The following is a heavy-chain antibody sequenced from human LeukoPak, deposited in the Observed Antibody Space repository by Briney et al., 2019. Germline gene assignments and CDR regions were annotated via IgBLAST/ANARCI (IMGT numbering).Heavy chain of an antibody. CDR1: GFTFDDYA. CDR2: ISWNSGSI. V-gene: IGHV3-9*01. Sequence: PGGSLRLSCAASGFTFDDYAMHWVRQAPGKGLEWVSDISWNSGSIGYADSVKGRFTISRDNAKNSLYLQMNSLRAEDTAVYYCAKDVAADEYDYWGQGTLVTVSS. D-gene: IGHD2/OR15-2a*01. J-gene: IGHJ4*02. CDR3: AKDVAADEYDY.